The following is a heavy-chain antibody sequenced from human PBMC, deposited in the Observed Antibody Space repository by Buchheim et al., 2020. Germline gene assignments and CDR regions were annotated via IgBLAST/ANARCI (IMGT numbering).Heavy chain of an antibody. Sequence: QVQLVESGGGVVQPGRSLRLSCAASGFTFSSYGMHWVRQAPGKGLEWVAVIWYDGSNKYYADSVKGRFTISRDNSKNTLYLQMNSLRAEDTAVYYCASSPGIAVAGTGLYGMDVWGQGTT. D-gene: IGHD6-19*01. CDR2: IWYDGSNK. J-gene: IGHJ6*02. CDR1: GFTFSSYG. CDR3: ASSPGIAVAGTGLYGMDV. V-gene: IGHV3-33*01.